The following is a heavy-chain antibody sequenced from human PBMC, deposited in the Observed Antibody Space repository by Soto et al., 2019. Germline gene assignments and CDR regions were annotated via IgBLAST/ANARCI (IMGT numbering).Heavy chain of an antibody. V-gene: IGHV1-2*04. CDR1: GYTFTGYY. J-gene: IGHJ4*02. CDR2: INPNSGGT. Sequence: QVQLVQSGAEVKKPGASVKVSCKAPGYTFTGYYMHWVRQARGQGLERRGWINPNSGGTNYAQKLQGWVTMTRDTSISTAYMELSRLRSDDTAVYYCAIGKDFDYWGQGTLVTVSS. CDR3: AIGKDFDY.